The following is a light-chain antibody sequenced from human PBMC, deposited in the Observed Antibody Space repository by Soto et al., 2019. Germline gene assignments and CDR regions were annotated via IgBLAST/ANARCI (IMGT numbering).Light chain of an antibody. CDR2: GES. V-gene: IGKV3-20*01. J-gene: IGKJ3*01. CDR1: QSFRGL. CDR3: QQSGSSPPFT. Sequence: EVVLTQSPVTLSLSPGERATLSCRASQSFRGLLAWYQQKPGQAPRLLIYGESNRATGIPDRFSGSGSGTDFTLTISRLEPEDFAVYYCQQSGSSPPFTFGRGTKVDIK.